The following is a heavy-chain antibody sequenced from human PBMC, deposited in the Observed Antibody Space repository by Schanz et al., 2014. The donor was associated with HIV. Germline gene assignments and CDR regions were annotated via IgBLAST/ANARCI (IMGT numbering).Heavy chain of an antibody. CDR2: ISESGGRT. D-gene: IGHD3-22*01. V-gene: IGHV3-23*04. Sequence: VHLVESGGGVVQPGRSLRLSCVASGFSFDSFGMHWVRQAPGKGLEWVSSISESGGRTYYADSVNGRFTISRDNSKNTLYLQMTTLRIDDTAVYYCAKPEYDSRGNSQSHFDYWGQGTLVTVSS. CDR3: AKPEYDSRGNSQSHFDY. J-gene: IGHJ4*02. CDR1: GFSFDSFG.